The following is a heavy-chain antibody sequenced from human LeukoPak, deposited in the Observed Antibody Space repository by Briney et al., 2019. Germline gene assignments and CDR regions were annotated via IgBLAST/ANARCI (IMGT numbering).Heavy chain of an antibody. CDR2: IYYSGST. J-gene: IGHJ4*02. CDR3: AARPNLFGGYGLDY. V-gene: IGHV4-59*01. CDR1: GGSISSYY. D-gene: IGHD2-15*01. Sequence: PSETLSLTCTVSGGSISSYYWSWIRQPPGKGLEWIGYIYYSGSTNYNPSLKSRVTISVVTSKNQLSLKLSSVTAADTAVYYCAARPNLFGGYGLDYWGQGTLVTVSS.